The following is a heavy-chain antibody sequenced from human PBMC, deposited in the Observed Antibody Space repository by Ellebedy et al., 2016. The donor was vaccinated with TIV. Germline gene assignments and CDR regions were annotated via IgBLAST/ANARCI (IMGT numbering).Heavy chain of an antibody. CDR1: GLTFTNYW. V-gene: IGHV3-7*01. Sequence: GESLKISXAASGLTFTNYWMNWVRQPPGKGLEWVANINLDGSGKYYVDSVRGRFTISRDNAKNSFYLQMNSLRAEDTAVYYCAGWSSGAFDNHWGQGTLVTVSS. CDR2: INLDGSGK. J-gene: IGHJ5*02. CDR3: AGWSSGAFDNH. D-gene: IGHD3-22*01.